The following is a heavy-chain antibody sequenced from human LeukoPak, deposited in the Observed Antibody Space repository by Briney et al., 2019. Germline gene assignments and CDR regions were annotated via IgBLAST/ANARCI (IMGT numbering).Heavy chain of an antibody. Sequence: GGSLRLSCVVSGFTIGNHGMHWVRQAPGKGLEWVAMISHDGGSEHYGDSVKGRLTISRDNSKNTLYLQMNSLRVEDTAVYYCAKDLGYCTNGVCHTRFDYWGQGTLVAVSS. J-gene: IGHJ4*02. CDR1: GFTIGNHG. V-gene: IGHV3-30*18. CDR3: AKDLGYCTNGVCHTRFDY. CDR2: ISHDGGSE. D-gene: IGHD2-8*01.